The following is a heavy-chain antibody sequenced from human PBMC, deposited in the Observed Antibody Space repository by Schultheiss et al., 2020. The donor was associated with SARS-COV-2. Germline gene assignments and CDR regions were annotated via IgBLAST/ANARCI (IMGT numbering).Heavy chain of an antibody. J-gene: IGHJ4*02. Sequence: GGSLRLSCAASGFTFCDNYMNWVRQAPGKGLEWVSSISSSDTIYYADSVKGRFTISRDNSKNTLYLQMNSLRAEDTAVYYCAKVYDHGGYYFDYWGQGTLVTVSS. CDR2: ISSSDTI. CDR3: AKVYDHGGYYFDY. V-gene: IGHV3-69-1*01. CDR1: GFTFCDNY. D-gene: IGHD4/OR15-4a*01.